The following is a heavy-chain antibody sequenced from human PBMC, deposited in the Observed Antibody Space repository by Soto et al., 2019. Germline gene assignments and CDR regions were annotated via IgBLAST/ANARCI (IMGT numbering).Heavy chain of an antibody. CDR2: ISAYNGNT. J-gene: IGHJ4*02. D-gene: IGHD6-13*01. V-gene: IGHV1-18*01. Sequence: ASVKVSCKASGYTFTSYGISWVRQAPGQGLEWMGWISAYNGNTNYAQKLQGRVTMTTDTSTSTAYMELRSLRSDDTAVYYCGRDYPVSSSSWPIDYWGQGTLVTVS. CDR1: GYTFTSYG. CDR3: GRDYPVSSSSWPIDY.